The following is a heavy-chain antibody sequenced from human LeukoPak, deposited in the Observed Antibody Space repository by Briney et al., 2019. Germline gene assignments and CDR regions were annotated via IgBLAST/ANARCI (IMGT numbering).Heavy chain of an antibody. D-gene: IGHD5-18*01. CDR2: ISNSGSTI. Sequence: PGGSLRLSCAASGFTFSSYEMNWVRQARGKGLEWVSYISNSGSTIYYADSVKGRFTISRDNAKNSLYLQMNSLRAEDTAIYYCEKAYASGYNYHPNWFDPWGQGTLVTVSS. J-gene: IGHJ5*02. CDR3: EKAYASGYNYHPNWFDP. V-gene: IGHV3-48*03. CDR1: GFTFSSYE.